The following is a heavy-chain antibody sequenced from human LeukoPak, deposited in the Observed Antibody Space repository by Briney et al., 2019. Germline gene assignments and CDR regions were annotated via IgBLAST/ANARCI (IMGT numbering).Heavy chain of an antibody. CDR2: IYHSGST. CDR3: ATSRRYSSSTSCFLFDY. D-gene: IGHD2-2*01. V-gene: IGHV4-4*02. CDR1: GGSISSSNW. J-gene: IGHJ4*02. Sequence: PSGTLSLTCAVSGGSISSSNWWSWVRQPPGKGLEWIGEIYHSGSTNYNPSLKSRVIISVDKAKNQFSLKLSSVTAADTAVYYCATSRRYSSSTSCFLFDYWGQGTLVTVSS.